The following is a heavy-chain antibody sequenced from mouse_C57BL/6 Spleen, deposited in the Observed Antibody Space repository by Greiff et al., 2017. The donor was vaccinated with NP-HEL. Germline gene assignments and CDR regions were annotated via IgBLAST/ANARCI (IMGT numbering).Heavy chain of an antibody. J-gene: IGHJ4*01. Sequence: VQLQQSVAELVRPGASVQLSCTASGFTIKNSYMHWVKQRPEQGLEWIGRIDPADGNTKYAPKFTGKATITADTTSNTAYMQLSSLTSEDTAVCYSAREIIVTTLVHAIDDWGLGSSVSVTA. CDR2: IDPADGNT. V-gene: IGHV14-3*01. CDR1: GFTIKNSY. CDR3: AREIIVTTLVHAIDD. D-gene: IGHD1-1*01.